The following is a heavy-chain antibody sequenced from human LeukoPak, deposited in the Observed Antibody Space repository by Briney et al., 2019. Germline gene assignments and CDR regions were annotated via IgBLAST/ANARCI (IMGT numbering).Heavy chain of an antibody. Sequence: PGGSLRLSCAASGFTFSNYGMHWVRQAPGKGLEWVAIIWYDGSNKNYADSVNGRFTISRDNSKNTLYLQMNSLRAEDTAVYYCAKDAPYSLDYWGQGTQVTVSS. J-gene: IGHJ4*02. CDR3: AKDAPYSLDY. CDR2: IWYDGSNK. D-gene: IGHD2-15*01. CDR1: GFTFSNYG. V-gene: IGHV3-33*06.